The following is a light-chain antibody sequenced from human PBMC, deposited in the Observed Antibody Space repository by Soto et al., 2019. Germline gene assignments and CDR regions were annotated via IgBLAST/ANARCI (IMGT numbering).Light chain of an antibody. J-gene: IGKJ1*01. V-gene: IGKV1-39*01. CDR1: QSISTY. Sequence: DIQMTQSPSSLSASVGDRVTITCRASQSISTYLNWYQYKPGKAPKVLIYAASSLESGVPSRFSGSGSGTEFTLTISSLQPDDFATYYCQQYNTFWTFGQGTKVDIK. CDR3: QQYNTFWT. CDR2: AAS.